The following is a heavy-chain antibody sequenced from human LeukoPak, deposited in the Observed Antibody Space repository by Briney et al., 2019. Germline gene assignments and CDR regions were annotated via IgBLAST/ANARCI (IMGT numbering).Heavy chain of an antibody. V-gene: IGHV4-59*08. Sequence: SEALSLTCTVSGGSISSYYWSWIRQPPGKGLEWIGYIYYSGSTNYNPSPKSRVTISVDTSKNQFSLKLSSVTAADTAVYYCARRRGSSGWYVGWGQGTLVTVSS. CDR2: IYYSGST. D-gene: IGHD6-19*01. CDR3: ARRRGSSGWYVG. CDR1: GGSISSYY. J-gene: IGHJ4*02.